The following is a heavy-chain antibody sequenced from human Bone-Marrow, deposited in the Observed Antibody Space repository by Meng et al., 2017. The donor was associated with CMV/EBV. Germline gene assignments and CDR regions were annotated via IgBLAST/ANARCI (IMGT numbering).Heavy chain of an antibody. CDR3: AREGLYHAGGFDP. D-gene: IGHD7-27*01. J-gene: IGHJ5*02. V-gene: IGHV4-31*02. CDR2: IYYSGNT. CDR1: GGSISSGGYC. Sequence: SGGSISSGGYCWSWIRQHPGKGLEWIGYIYYSGNTYYNPSLKSRITISVDTSKNQFSLKLSSVTAADTAVYYCAREGLYHAGGFDPWGQGTLVTVSS.